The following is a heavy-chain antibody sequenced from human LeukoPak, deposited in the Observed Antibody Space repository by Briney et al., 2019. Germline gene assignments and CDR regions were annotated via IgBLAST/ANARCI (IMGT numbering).Heavy chain of an antibody. Sequence: GASLKISCKGSGYSFTSYWIGWVRQMPGKGLEWRGIIYPGDSDTRYSPSFQGQVTISADKSISTAYLQWSSLKASDTAMYYCARLAEMATIWMDVWGQGTTVTVSS. CDR3: ARLAEMATIWMDV. CDR2: IYPGDSDT. V-gene: IGHV5-51*01. D-gene: IGHD5-24*01. J-gene: IGHJ6*02. CDR1: GYSFTSYW.